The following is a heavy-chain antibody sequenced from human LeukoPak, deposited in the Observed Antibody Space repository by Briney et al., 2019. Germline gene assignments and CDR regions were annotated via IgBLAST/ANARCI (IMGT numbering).Heavy chain of an antibody. V-gene: IGHV1-2*04. J-gene: IGHJ5*02. CDR2: INPNSGGT. CDR1: GYTVTGYY. CDR3: AITRLKTPKDNWFDP. Sequence: ASVKVSCKASGYTVTGYYMHWVRQAPGQGLEWMGWINPNSGGTNYAQKFQGWVTMTRDTSISTAYMELSRLRSDDTAVYYCAITRLKTPKDNWFDPWGQGTLVTVSS.